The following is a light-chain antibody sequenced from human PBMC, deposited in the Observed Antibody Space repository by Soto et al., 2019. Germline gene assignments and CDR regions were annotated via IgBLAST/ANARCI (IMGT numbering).Light chain of an antibody. J-gene: IGLJ3*02. CDR2: EVG. CDR1: SSDIGAYNY. Sequence: QSVLTQPASVSGSPGQSITISCTGTSSDIGAYNYVSWYQQHPGKAPRLLIYEVGNRPSGLSNRFSGSKSGNTASLTISGLQAEDEADYYCNSYTSSRAWVFGGGTQLTVL. CDR3: NSYTSSRAWV. V-gene: IGLV2-14*01.